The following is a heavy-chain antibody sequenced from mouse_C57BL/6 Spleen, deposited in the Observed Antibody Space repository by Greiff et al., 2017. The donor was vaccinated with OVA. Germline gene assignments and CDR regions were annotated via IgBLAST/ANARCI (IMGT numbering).Heavy chain of an antibody. Sequence: VQLQQPGAELVRPGTSVKLSCKASGYTFTSYWMHWVKQRPGQGLEWIGVIDPSDSYTNYNQKFKGKATLTVDTSSSTAYMQLSSLTSEDSAVYYCARDIHYGSRSGAGFAYWGQGTLVTVSA. CDR1: GYTFTSYW. D-gene: IGHD1-1*01. V-gene: IGHV1-59*01. J-gene: IGHJ3*01. CDR3: ARDIHYGSRSGAGFAY. CDR2: IDPSDSYT.